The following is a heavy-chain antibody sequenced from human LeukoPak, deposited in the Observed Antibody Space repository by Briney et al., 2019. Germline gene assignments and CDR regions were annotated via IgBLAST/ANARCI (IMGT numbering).Heavy chain of an antibody. Sequence: PGGSLRLSCAASGFTFSSYEMNWVRQAPGKGLEWVSYISSSGSTIYYADSVKGRFTISRDNAKNSLYLQMNSLRAEDTAVYYCAKDSPRKQWLVSYDYWGQGTLVTVSS. CDR2: ISSSGSTI. CDR1: GFTFSSYE. V-gene: IGHV3-48*03. J-gene: IGHJ4*02. CDR3: AKDSPRKQWLVSYDY. D-gene: IGHD6-19*01.